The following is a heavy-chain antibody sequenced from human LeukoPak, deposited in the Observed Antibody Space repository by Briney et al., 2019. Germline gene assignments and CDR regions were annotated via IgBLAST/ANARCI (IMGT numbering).Heavy chain of an antibody. CDR3: ARDGGPHNYYYYALDV. D-gene: IGHD3-3*01. V-gene: IGHV4-38-2*02. J-gene: IGHJ6*04. CDR1: GYSISSGYY. CDR2: TYHSGQT. Sequence: SETLSLTCAVSGYSISSGYYWGWIRQPPGKGLEWIGNTYHSGQTYYSPSLKSRLTMSVDTSKNQFSLKLSSVTAADTAVYYCARDGGPHNYYYYALDVWGKGTTVTVSS.